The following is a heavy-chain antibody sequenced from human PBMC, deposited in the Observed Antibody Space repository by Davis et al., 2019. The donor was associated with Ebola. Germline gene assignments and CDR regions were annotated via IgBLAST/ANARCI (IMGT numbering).Heavy chain of an antibody. Sequence: SLKISCAASGFTFDDYAMHWARQAPGKGLEWVSGISWNSGSIGYVDSVKGRFTISRDNAKNSLYLQMNSLRPEDTALYYCARDQDTSPEWNWFDSWGQGTLVTVSS. CDR2: ISWNSGSI. CDR3: ARDQDTSPEWNWFDS. CDR1: GFTFDDYA. J-gene: IGHJ5*01. D-gene: IGHD3-3*01. V-gene: IGHV3-9*01.